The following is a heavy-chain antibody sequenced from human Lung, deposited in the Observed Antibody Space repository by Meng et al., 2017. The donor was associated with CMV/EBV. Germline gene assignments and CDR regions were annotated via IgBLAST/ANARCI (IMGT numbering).Heavy chain of an antibody. D-gene: IGHD3-16*01. CDR3: ARGGMGLDY. J-gene: IGHJ4*02. CDR2: TYYRSKWYN. CDR1: GDSFSSYSGA. V-gene: IGHV6-1*01. Sequence: QVQLQQSGPGLVKPSQTLSLTCAICGDSFSSYSGAWNWIRPSPSRGFEWLGRTYYRSKWYNDYAVSVKSRITIYPDKSKIQFSLQLNSVTPEDTAVYYCARGGMGLDYWGQGTLVTVSS.